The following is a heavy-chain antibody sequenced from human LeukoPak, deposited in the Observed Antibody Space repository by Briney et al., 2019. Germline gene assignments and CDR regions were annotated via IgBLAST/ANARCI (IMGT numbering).Heavy chain of an antibody. Sequence: GGSLRLSCAASGFTFSSYWVNWVRQAPGKGLEWVANIKQDGSEKYYVDSVKGRFTISRDNAKNSLYPQMNSLRAEDTAVYYCTRDSVGDSYADYWGQGTLVTVSS. CDR2: IKQDGSEK. CDR3: TRDSVGDSYADY. D-gene: IGHD5-18*01. V-gene: IGHV3-7*03. J-gene: IGHJ4*02. CDR1: GFTFSSYW.